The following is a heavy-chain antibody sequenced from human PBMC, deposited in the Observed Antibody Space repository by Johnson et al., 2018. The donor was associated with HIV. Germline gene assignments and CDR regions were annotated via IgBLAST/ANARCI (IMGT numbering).Heavy chain of an antibody. J-gene: IGHJ3*02. CDR3: ARDGIYSSPWDAFDI. CDR2: ISYDGSNK. D-gene: IGHD3-22*01. Sequence: QVQLVESGGGVVQPGRSLRLSCAASGFTLSSYAMHWVRQAPGKGLEWVAVISYDGSNKYYADSVKGRFTISRDKSKNTLYLQMNSLRAEDTAVYYCARDGIYSSPWDAFDIWCQGTMVTVSS. V-gene: IGHV3-30-3*01. CDR1: GFTLSSYA.